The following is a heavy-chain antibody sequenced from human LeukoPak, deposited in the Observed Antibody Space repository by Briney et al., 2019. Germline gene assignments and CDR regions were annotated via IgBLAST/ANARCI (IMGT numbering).Heavy chain of an antibody. J-gene: IGHJ4*02. CDR1: GFTFRTYW. Sequence: GGSLRLSCAASGFTFRTYWMSGVRQAPGKGLEGVAVISYDGTNKYYADSVKGRFTISRDNFKYTLYLQMNSLRTEDTAVYYCARDSGFSGTQRGEYWGQGTLVTVSS. CDR3: ARDSGFSGTQRGEY. CDR2: ISYDGTNK. V-gene: IGHV3-30*03. D-gene: IGHD3/OR15-3a*01.